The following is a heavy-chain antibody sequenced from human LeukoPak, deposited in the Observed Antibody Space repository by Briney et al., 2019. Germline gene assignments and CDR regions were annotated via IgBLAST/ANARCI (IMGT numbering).Heavy chain of an antibody. J-gene: IGHJ5*02. Sequence: GGSLRLSCAASGFTFSSYAMTWVRQAPGRGLEWVSAITGSGGSAYYADSVKARFTISRDNSKNTLYLQMNSLRVEDTAVYYCAKGYGTTGTASSNWFDPWGQGTLVTVSS. CDR1: GFTFSSYA. CDR3: AKGYGTTGTASSNWFDP. V-gene: IGHV3-23*01. CDR2: ITGSGGSA. D-gene: IGHD1-1*01.